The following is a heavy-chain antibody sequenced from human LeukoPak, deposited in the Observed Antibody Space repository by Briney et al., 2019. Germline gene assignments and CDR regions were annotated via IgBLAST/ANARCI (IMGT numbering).Heavy chain of an antibody. CDR3: ARGLDVSYFDY. J-gene: IGHJ4*02. V-gene: IGHV3-53*01. CDR2: IYSGGGT. D-gene: IGHD2/OR15-2a*01. Sequence: GGSLRLSCAASGFTVSSNYMSWVRQAPGKGLEWVSVIYSGGGTYYADSVKGRFTISRDNSKNTLYLQINSLRAEDTAVYYCARGLDVSYFDYWGQGTLVTVSS. CDR1: GFTVSSNY.